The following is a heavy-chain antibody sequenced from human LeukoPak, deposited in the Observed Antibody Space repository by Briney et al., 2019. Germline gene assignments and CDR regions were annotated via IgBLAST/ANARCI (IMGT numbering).Heavy chain of an antibody. J-gene: IGHJ6*02. CDR2: ISGSGGST. V-gene: IGHV3-23*01. Sequence: GGSLRLSCAASGFTFSSYAMSWVRQAPGKGLEWVSAISGSGGSTYYADSVKGRFTISRDNSKNTLYPQMNSLRAEDTAVYYCAKDSPGYCSSTSCYGMDVWGQGTTVTVSS. CDR1: GFTFSSYA. D-gene: IGHD2-2*01. CDR3: AKDSPGYCSSTSCYGMDV.